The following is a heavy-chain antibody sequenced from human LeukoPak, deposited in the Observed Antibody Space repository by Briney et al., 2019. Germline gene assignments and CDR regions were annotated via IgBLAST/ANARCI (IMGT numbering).Heavy chain of an antibody. Sequence: GGSLRLSCAASGFTFSSYGMNWVRQAPGKGPEWISYISRSGSTIYYADSVKGRFTISRDNAKNSLYLQMSSLGAEDTAIYYCSRDRGGGDIYFDYWGQGTLVTVSS. V-gene: IGHV3-48*03. CDR1: GFTFSSYG. J-gene: IGHJ4*02. CDR3: SRDRGGGDIYFDY. CDR2: ISRSGSTI. D-gene: IGHD2-21*02.